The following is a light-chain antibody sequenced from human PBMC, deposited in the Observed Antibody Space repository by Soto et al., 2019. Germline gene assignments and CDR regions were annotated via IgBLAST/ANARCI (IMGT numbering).Light chain of an antibody. J-gene: IGLJ2*01. V-gene: IGLV2-14*01. Sequence: QSALTQPASVSGSPGQPITISCTGTSSDVGGYNYVSWYQQHPGKAPKLMIYEVSNRPSGVSNRFSGSKSGNTASLTISGLQAEDEADCYCSSYTSSSTLGVFGGGTKLTVL. CDR1: SSDVGGYNY. CDR2: EVS. CDR3: SSYTSSSTLGV.